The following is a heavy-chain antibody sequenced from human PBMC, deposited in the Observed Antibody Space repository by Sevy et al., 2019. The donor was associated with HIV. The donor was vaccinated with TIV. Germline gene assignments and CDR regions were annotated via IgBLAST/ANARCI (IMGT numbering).Heavy chain of an antibody. CDR3: GKDRVWDLGDAFDI. J-gene: IGHJ3*02. Sequence: GGSLRLSCVASGFTFSSYAMNWVRQAPGKGLEWVSGLSGSGGSTKYADSVKGRFTISRDNSKNTRYLQMNSLVAEDTAVYYCGKDRVWDLGDAFDIWGQGTMVTVSS. D-gene: IGHD1-26*01. CDR1: GFTFSSYA. CDR2: LSGSGGST. V-gene: IGHV3-23*01.